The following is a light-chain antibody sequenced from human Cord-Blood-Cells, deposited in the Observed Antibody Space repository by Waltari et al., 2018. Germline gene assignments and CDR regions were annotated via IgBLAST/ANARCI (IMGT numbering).Light chain of an antibody. CDR3: CSYAGSSTDVV. CDR1: SSDVGGYKL. Sequence: QSALTQPASVSGSPGQSITTSCTGTSSDVGGYKLVSWYQQHPGKAPKLMIYEGSKRPSGVSNRFPGSKSGNTASLTIPALQAEDEADYYCCSYAGSSTDVVFGGGTKLTVL. J-gene: IGLJ2*01. V-gene: IGLV2-23*01. CDR2: EGS.